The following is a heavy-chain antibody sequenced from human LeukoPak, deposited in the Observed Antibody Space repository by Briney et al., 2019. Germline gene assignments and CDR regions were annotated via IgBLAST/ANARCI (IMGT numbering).Heavy chain of an antibody. CDR1: GGSISSYY. D-gene: IGHD6-6*01. Sequence: SETLSLTCTVSGGSISSYYWSWVRQPAGKGLEWIGRIYTSGSTNYNPSLKSRVTMSVDTSKNQISLKVNSVTAADTAVYYCGRESYSSFYLLAFWARGTLVTVSS. J-gene: IGHJ4*02. CDR2: IYTSGST. CDR3: GRESYSSFYLLAF. V-gene: IGHV4-4*07.